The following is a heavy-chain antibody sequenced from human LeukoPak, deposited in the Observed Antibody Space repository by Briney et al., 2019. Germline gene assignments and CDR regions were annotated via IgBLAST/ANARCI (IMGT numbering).Heavy chain of an antibody. V-gene: IGHV3-21*04. J-gene: IGHJ4*02. CDR3: ARVRQLEFDY. Sequence: GGSLRLSCAASGFTFSSYSMNWVRQAPGKGLEWVSSISSSSSYIYYADSVKGRFTISRDNAKNSLYLQMSSLRAEDTAVYYCARVRQLEFDYWGQGTLLTVSS. CDR1: GFTFSSYS. CDR2: ISSSSSYI. D-gene: IGHD1-1*01.